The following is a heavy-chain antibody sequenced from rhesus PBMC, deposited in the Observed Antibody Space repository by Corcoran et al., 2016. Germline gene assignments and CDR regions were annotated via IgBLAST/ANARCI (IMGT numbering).Heavy chain of an antibody. D-gene: IGHD4-29*01. V-gene: IGHV3-54*02. J-gene: IGHJ1*01. CDR1: GFTFRSYG. Sequence: EVQLVESGGGLVQPGGSLRLSCAASGFTFRSYGMPWVRQAPGKGLEWVAVISYEESKQYYAGTVKDRCTISRDNFKNMLYLQMNNLKLEDTAVYYCASPRDGSSSGFGFEFWGQGALVTVSS. CDR2: ISYEESKQ. CDR3: ASPRDGSSSGFGFEF.